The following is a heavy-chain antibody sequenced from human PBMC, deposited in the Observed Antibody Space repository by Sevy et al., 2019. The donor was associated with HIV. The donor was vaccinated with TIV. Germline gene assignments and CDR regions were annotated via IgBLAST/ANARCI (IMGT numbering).Heavy chain of an antibody. Sequence: GESLKISCAASGFTFSTYAMSWVRQAPGKGLEWVSGISGSGVTTYYADSVKGRFTISRDNSKNTLSLQMNSLTAEDTAVYYCAKAGVRVGGTFDLFYFDYWGQGTLVTVSS. CDR2: ISGSGVTT. D-gene: IGHD6-19*01. CDR3: AKAGVRVGGTFDLFYFDY. V-gene: IGHV3-23*01. CDR1: GFTFSTYA. J-gene: IGHJ4*02.